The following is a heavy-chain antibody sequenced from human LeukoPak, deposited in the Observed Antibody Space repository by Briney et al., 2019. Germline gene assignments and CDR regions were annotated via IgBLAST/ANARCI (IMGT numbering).Heavy chain of an antibody. CDR1: GGSISSYY. V-gene: IGHV4-59*01. Sequence: SETLSLTCTVSGGSISSYYWSWIRQPPGKGLEWIGYIYYSGSTNYNPSLKSRVTISVDTSKNQFSLKLSSVTAADTAVYYCARGPDYGDYARPDYYYGMDVWGQGTTVTVSS. CDR2: IYYSGST. CDR3: ARGPDYGDYARPDYYYGMDV. D-gene: IGHD4-17*01. J-gene: IGHJ6*02.